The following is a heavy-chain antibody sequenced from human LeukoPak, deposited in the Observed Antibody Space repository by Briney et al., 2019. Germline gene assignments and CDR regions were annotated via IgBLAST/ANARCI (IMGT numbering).Heavy chain of an antibody. D-gene: IGHD1-1*01. CDR1: GFTFSSYS. V-gene: IGHV3-21*01. CDR2: ISSSSSYI. CDR3: ARAERGMPDY. J-gene: IGHJ4*02. Sequence: PGGSLRLSCAASGFTFSSYSMNWVRQAPGKGLEWVSSISSSSSYIYYADSVKGRFTISRDNAKNSLYLQMNSLRADDTAVYYCARAERGMPDYWGQGTLVTVSS.